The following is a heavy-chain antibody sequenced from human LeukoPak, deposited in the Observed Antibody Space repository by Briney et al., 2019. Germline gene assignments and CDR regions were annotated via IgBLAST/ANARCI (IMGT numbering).Heavy chain of an antibody. CDR2: ISAYNGNT. CDR3: ARADYGDYPTQYYFDY. Sequence: GASVKVSCKASGYTFTSYGISWVRQAPGQGLEWMGWISAYNGNTNYAQKLQGRVTMTTDTSTSTAYMELRSLRSDDTAMYYCARADYGDYPTQYYFDYWGQGTLVTVSS. J-gene: IGHJ4*02. D-gene: IGHD4-17*01. V-gene: IGHV1-18*01. CDR1: GYTFTSYG.